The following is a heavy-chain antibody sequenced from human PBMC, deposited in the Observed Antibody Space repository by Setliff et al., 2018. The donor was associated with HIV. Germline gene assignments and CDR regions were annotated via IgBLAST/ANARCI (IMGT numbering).Heavy chain of an antibody. V-gene: IGHV1-8*02. CDR2: MNPNSGNT. J-gene: IGHJ4*02. CDR3: ARATSYYDFWSGYYALDY. Sequence: GASVKVSCKASGYTFTSYGISWVRQAPGQGLEWMGWMNPNSGNTGYAQKFQGRVTMTRNTSINTAYMELSSLRSEDTAVYYCARATSYYDFWSGYYALDYWGQGTLVTVSS. D-gene: IGHD3-3*01. CDR1: GYTFTSYG.